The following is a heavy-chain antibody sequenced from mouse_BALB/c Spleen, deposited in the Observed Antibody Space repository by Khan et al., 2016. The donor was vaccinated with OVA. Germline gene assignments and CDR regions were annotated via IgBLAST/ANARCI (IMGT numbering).Heavy chain of an antibody. V-gene: IGHV1-20*02. CDR2: INPHIGET. CDR1: GYSFTGYF. Sequence: VQLKESGPELVRPGASVKISCKASGYSFTGYFMNWVMQSHGKSLEWIGRINPHIGETFYNQRFKDKATLTVDESSNTAHMELRSLASEDSAAYYCTRIYRSDFDYWGQGTTLTVSS. J-gene: IGHJ2*01. D-gene: IGHD1-1*01. CDR3: TRIYRSDFDY.